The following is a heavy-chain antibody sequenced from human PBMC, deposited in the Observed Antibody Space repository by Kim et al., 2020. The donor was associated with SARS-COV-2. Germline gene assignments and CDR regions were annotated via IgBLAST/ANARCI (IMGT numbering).Heavy chain of an antibody. Sequence: SQKFQGRVTITRDTSASTAYMELSSLRSEDTAVYYCARSMVRGVITPGYWGQGTLVTVSS. CDR3: ARSMVRGVITPGY. D-gene: IGHD3-10*01. V-gene: IGHV1-3*01. J-gene: IGHJ4*02.